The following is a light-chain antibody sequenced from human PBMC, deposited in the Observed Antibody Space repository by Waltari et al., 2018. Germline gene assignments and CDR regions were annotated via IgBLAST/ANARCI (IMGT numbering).Light chain of an antibody. Sequence: DIVMTQSPLSLPVTPGEPASISCRSSQSLLHSNGYNYLDWYLQKPGQSPQLLIYLGSNRASGVPERFSGSGSGTDFTLTISSLQPEDFATYYCQQFHSYPLTFGGGTKVEIK. J-gene: IGKJ4*01. V-gene: IGKV2-28*01. CDR3: QQFHSYPLT. CDR2: LGS. CDR1: QSLLHSNGYNY.